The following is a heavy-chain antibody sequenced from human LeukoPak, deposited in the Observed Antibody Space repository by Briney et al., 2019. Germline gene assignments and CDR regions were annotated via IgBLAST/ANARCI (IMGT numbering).Heavy chain of an antibody. CDR1: GGSISNYY. Sequence: SETLSLTCNVSGGSISNYYWSWIRQPAGKGLEWVGRIYTSGSTNYSPSLKSRVTMSVDTSKNQFSLKLSSVTAADTAVYYCARDGVGSSWSFDYWGQGTLVTVSS. D-gene: IGHD6-13*01. CDR2: IYTSGST. J-gene: IGHJ4*02. V-gene: IGHV4-4*07. CDR3: ARDGVGSSWSFDY.